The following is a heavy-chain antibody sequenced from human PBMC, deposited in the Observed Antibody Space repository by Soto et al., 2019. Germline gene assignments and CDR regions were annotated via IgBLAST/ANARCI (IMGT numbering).Heavy chain of an antibody. Sequence: GGSLRLSCAASGFTFSSCAMSWVRQAPGKGLEWVSAIGGGGISTYYADSVKGRFTIPRDNSMNTLYLQMNSLRVEDTAVYYCAKGSGGYRPYYFDHWGQGTLVTVSS. V-gene: IGHV3-23*01. CDR1: GFTFSSCA. J-gene: IGHJ4*02. CDR3: AKGSGGYRPYYFDH. D-gene: IGHD5-18*01. CDR2: IGGGGIST.